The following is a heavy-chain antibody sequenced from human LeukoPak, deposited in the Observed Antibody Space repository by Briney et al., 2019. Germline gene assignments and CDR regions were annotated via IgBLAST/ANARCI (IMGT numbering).Heavy chain of an antibody. CDR1: GYTFTSYA. CDR2: INAGNGNT. Sequence: GASVKVSCKASGYTFTSYAMHWVRQAPGQRLEWMGWINAGNGNTKYSQKFQGRVTITRDTSASTAYMELSSLRSEDMAVYYCARGPYYHNWFDPWGQGTLVTVSS. J-gene: IGHJ5*02. CDR3: ARGPYYHNWFDP. V-gene: IGHV1-3*01. D-gene: IGHD3-10*01.